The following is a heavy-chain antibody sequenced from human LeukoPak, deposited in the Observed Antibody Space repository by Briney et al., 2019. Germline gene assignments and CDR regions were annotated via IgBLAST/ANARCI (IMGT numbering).Heavy chain of an antibody. CDR3: ARGQYDSSGYPFDYFDY. V-gene: IGHV4-61*02. J-gene: IGHJ4*02. CDR1: GGSISSGSYY. CDR2: IYTSGST. D-gene: IGHD3-22*01. Sequence: PSQTLSLTCTVSGGSISSGSYYWSWIRQPAGKGLEWIRRIYTSGSTNYNPSLKSRVTISVDTSKNQFSLKLSSVTAADTAVYYCARGQYDSSGYPFDYFDYWGQGTLVTVSS.